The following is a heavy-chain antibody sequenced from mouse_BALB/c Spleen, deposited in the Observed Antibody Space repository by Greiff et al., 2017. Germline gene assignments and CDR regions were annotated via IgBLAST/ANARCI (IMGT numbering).Heavy chain of an antibody. CDR2: IDPETGGT. J-gene: IGHJ3*01. CDR1: GYTFTDYE. CDR3: TRRNYYGSSYGFAY. D-gene: IGHD1-1*01. V-gene: IGHV1-15*01. Sequence: QVQLQQSGAELVRPGASVTLSCKASGYTFTDYEMHWVKQTPVHGLEWIGAIDPETGGTAYNQKFKGKATLTADKSSSTAYMELHSLTSEDSAVYYCTRRNYYGSSYGFAYWGQGTLVTVSA.